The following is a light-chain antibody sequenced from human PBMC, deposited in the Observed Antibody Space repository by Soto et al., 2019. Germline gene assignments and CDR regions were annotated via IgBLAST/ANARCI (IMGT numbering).Light chain of an antibody. CDR3: QQHVSSQWT. J-gene: IGKJ1*01. CDR2: GAS. V-gene: IGKV3-20*01. Sequence: EIVLTQSPGTLSLSPGERATLSCRASQSVSSYLAWYQQKPGQAPRLLIYGASNRATGIPDRFSGSGSGTDFTLTISRLEPEDFAVYYCQQHVSSQWTFGPGTKVEIK. CDR1: QSVSSY.